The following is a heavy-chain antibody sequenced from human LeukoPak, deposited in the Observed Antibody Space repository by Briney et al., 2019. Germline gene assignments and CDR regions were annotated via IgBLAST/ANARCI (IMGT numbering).Heavy chain of an antibody. CDR3: ARGPGYSSGGTNY. CDR2: INHSGST. V-gene: IGHV4-34*01. Sequence: SETLSLTCAVYGGSFSGYYWSWIRQPPGKGLEWLGEINHSGSTNYNPSLKSRVTISVDTSKNQFSLKLSSVTAADTAVYYCARGPGYSSGGTNYWGQGTLVTVSS. J-gene: IGHJ4*02. D-gene: IGHD2-15*01. CDR1: GGSFSGYY.